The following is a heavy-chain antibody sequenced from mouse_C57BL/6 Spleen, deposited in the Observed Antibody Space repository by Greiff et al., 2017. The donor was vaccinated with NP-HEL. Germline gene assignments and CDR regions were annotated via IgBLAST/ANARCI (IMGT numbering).Heavy chain of an antibody. CDR1: GYSITSGYD. D-gene: IGHD1-1*01. CDR3: ARDGYYGSSHGYFDV. CDR2: ISYSGST. Sequence: EVQLQQSGPGMVKPSQSLSLTCTVTGYSITSGYDWHWIRHFPGNKLEWMGYISYSGSTNYNPSLKSRISITHDTSKNHFFLKLNSVTTEDTATYYCARDGYYGSSHGYFDVWGTGTTVTVSS. V-gene: IGHV3-1*01. J-gene: IGHJ1*03.